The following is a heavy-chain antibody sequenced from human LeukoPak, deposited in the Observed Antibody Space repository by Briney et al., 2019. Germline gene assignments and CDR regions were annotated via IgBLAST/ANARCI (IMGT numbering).Heavy chain of an antibody. CDR1: GGSFSGYY. CDR2: INHSGST. J-gene: IGHJ5*02. V-gene: IGHV4-34*01. Sequence: PSETLSLTCAVYGGSFSGYYWSWIRQPPGKGLEWIGEINHSGSTNYNPSLKSRVTISVGTSKNQFSLKRSSVTAADTAVYYCAIHIVVVPAAKKKNWFDPWGQGTLVTVSS. CDR3: AIHIVVVPAAKKKNWFDP. D-gene: IGHD2-2*01.